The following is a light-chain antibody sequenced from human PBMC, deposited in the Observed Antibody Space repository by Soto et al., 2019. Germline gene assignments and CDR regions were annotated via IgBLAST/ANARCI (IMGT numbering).Light chain of an antibody. J-gene: IGKJ2*01. CDR3: QQYNSYPYT. CDR2: DAS. CDR1: QSISSW. V-gene: IGKV1-5*01. Sequence: DIQMTQSPSTLSASVGDRVTITCRASQSISSWLAWYQQKPGKAPKLLIYDASSLESGVPSRFSGSGSGTEFTLPISSLQADDFATYYCQQYNSYPYTFGQGTKLEIK.